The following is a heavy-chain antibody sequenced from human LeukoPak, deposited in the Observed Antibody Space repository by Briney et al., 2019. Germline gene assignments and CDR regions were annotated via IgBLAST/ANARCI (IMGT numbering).Heavy chain of an antibody. J-gene: IGHJ4*02. CDR1: AFIFSGHW. D-gene: IGHD6-19*01. V-gene: IGHV3-23*01. CDR3: AKVGSGWYVDLGDY. CDR2: ISGSGGST. Sequence: GGSLRLSCEGSAFIFSGHWMNWVRQTPGKGLEWVSAISGSGGSTYYADSVKGRFTISRDNSKNTLYLQMNSLRAEDTAVYYCAKVGSGWYVDLGDYWGQGTLVTVSS.